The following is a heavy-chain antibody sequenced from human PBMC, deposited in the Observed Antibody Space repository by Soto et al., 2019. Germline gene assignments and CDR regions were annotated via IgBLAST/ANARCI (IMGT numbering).Heavy chain of an antibody. CDR1: GYTFTGYY. V-gene: IGHV1-2*04. D-gene: IGHD4-4*01. J-gene: IGHJ4*02. CDR3: VRDGGMATVPTLDFDY. CDR2: INPNSGGT. Sequence: ASVKVSCKASGYTFTGYYSHWVRQAPGQGLEWMGWINPNSGGTNYAQKFQGWVTMTRDTSISTAYMELSRLRSDDTAVYYCVRDGGMATVPTLDFDYWGQGTLVTVSS.